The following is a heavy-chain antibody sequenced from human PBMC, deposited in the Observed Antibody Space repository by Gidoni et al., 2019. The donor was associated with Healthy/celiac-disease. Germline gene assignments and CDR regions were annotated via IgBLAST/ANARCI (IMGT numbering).Heavy chain of an antibody. D-gene: IGHD3-3*01. CDR1: GFTFSSYA. CDR2: ISYDGSNK. V-gene: IGHV3-30-3*01. CDR3: ASQFLEWLLSSRGESPVHDY. Sequence: QVQLVESGGGVVQPGRSLRLSCAASGFTFSSYAIHWVRQAPGKGLEWVAVISYDGSNKYYADSVKGRFTISRDNSKNTLYLQMNSLRAEDTAVYYCASQFLEWLLSSRGESPVHDYWGQGTLVTVSS. J-gene: IGHJ4*02.